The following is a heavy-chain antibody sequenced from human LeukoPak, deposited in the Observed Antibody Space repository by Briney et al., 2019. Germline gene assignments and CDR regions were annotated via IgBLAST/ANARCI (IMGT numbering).Heavy chain of an antibody. D-gene: IGHD2/OR15-2a*01. CDR3: ARSNYDSTTFYYHLDL. V-gene: IGHV3-74*01. CDR2: VDVHGQGT. J-gene: IGHJ5*02. CDR1: GFTFSSYW. Sequence: GGSLRLSCAASGFTFSSYWMHWVRHAPGKGPVWVSRVDVHGQGTAYADSVKGRFTISRENAKNTLSLQMNSLSAEDTAVYYCARSNYDSTTFYYHLDLWGQGTLVTVSS.